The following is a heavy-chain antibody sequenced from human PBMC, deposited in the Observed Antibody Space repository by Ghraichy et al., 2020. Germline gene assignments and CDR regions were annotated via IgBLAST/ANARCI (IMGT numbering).Heavy chain of an antibody. V-gene: IGHV3-53*01. CDR3: ARARSGGLNDY. J-gene: IGHJ4*02. CDR1: GFTVSSNY. D-gene: IGHD1-26*01. CDR2: IYSGGST. Sequence: GGSLRLSCAASGFTVSSNYMSWVRQAPGKGLEWVSVIYSGGSTYYADSVKGRFTISRDNSKNTLYLQMNSLRAEDTAVYYCARARSGGLNDYCGQGTLVTVSS.